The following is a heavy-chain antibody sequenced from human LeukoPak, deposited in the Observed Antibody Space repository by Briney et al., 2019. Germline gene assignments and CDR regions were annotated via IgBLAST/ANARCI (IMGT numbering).Heavy chain of an antibody. CDR2: INHSGST. CDR3: ANSRRWLQCPPFDY. D-gene: IGHD5-24*01. Sequence: PSETLSLTCAVYGGSFSGYYWSWIRQPPGKGLEWIGEINHSGSTNYNPSLKSRVTISVDTSKNQFSLKLSSVTAADTAVYYCANSRRWLQCPPFDYWGQGTLVTVSS. CDR1: GGSFSGYY. J-gene: IGHJ4*02. V-gene: IGHV4-34*01.